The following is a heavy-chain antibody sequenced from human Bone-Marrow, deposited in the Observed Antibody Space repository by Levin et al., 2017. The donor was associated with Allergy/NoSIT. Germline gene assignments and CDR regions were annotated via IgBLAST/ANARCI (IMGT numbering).Heavy chain of an antibody. V-gene: IGHV4-59*01. CDR2: IYYSGST. CDR1: GGSISSYY. CDR3: ARDLNYYGLDV. Sequence: SETLSLTCTVSGGSISSYYWSWIRQPPGKGLEWIGYIYYSGSTNYNPSLKSRVTISVDTSKNQFSLKLSSVTAADTAVYYCARDLNYYGLDVWGQGTTVTVSS. J-gene: IGHJ6*02.